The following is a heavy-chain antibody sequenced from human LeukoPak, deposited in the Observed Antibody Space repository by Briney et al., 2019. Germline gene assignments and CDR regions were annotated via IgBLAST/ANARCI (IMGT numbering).Heavy chain of an antibody. CDR3: ARGPSYGYGTLGDY. D-gene: IGHD5-18*01. Sequence: SVKVSCKASGGTFSSYAISWVRQAPGQGLEWMGGIIPIFGTANYAQKFQGRVTITTDESTSTAYMELSSLRSEDTAVYYCARGPSYGYGTLGDYWGQETLVTVSS. CDR2: IIPIFGTA. V-gene: IGHV1-69*05. J-gene: IGHJ4*02. CDR1: GGTFSSYA.